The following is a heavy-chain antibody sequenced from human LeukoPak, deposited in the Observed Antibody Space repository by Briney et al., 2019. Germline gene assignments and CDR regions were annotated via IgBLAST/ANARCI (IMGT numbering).Heavy chain of an antibody. CDR1: GGSISSNY. D-gene: IGHD6-13*01. CDR3: ARQSYSSSWGSYYFDY. CDR2: IYYTGST. V-gene: IGHV4-59*08. J-gene: IGHJ4*02. Sequence: SETLSLTCTVSGGSISSNYWSWIRQPPGKGLERIGYIYYTGSTNYNPSLESRVTISVDTSNNQFSLKLSSVTAADTAVYYRARQSYSSSWGSYYFDYWGQGTLVTVSS.